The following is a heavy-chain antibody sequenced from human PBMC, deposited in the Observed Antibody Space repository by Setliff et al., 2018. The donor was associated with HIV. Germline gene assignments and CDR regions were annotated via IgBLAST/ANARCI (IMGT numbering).Heavy chain of an antibody. CDR2: ISSTCTYI. J-gene: IGHJ3*02. Sequence: PGGSLRLSCAASGFNFSSHTMNWIRQAPGKGLEWVSSISSTCTYIYYADSMKGRVTISRDNAKNSLFLQMNSLRTEDTAFYFCAKYWRIESYNSDSFDIWGQGTLVTVSS. V-gene: IGHV3-21*04. D-gene: IGHD1-20*01. CDR3: AKYWRIESYNSDSFDI. CDR1: GFNFSSHT.